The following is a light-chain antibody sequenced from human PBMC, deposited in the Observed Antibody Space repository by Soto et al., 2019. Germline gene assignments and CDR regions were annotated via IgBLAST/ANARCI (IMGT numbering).Light chain of an antibody. V-gene: IGKV3D-20*02. CDR2: GAS. CDR1: QSVASSH. CDR3: QQRSNWPLT. J-gene: IGKJ4*01. Sequence: EIVLTQSPGTLSLSPGERATLSCSASQSVASSHLAWYQQKPGQAPRLLIYGASSRATGIPDRFSASGSGTDFTLTISRLEPEDFAVYYYQQRSNWPLTFGGGTKVDIK.